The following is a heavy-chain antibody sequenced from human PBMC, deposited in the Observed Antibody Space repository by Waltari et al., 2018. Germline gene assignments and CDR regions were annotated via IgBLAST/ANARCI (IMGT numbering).Heavy chain of an antibody. V-gene: IGHV3-21*01. CDR1: GFTFSSYS. CDR2: ISSSSSYI. Sequence: EVQLVESGGGLVKPGGSLRLSCAASGFTFSSYSMTWFRQDPGTGLEWVSSISSSSSYIYYADSVKGRFTISRDNAKNSLYLQMNSLRAEDTAVYYCARDFSGSSQDYYYYGMDVWGQGTTVTVSS. CDR3: ARDFSGSSQDYYYYGMDV. J-gene: IGHJ6*02. D-gene: IGHD1-26*01.